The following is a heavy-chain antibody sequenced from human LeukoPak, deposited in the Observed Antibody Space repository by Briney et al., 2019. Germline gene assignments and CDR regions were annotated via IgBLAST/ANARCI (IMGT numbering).Heavy chain of an antibody. CDR2: ISYSGST. V-gene: IGHV4-59*01. CDR3: ARSLNYYFGMDV. J-gene: IGHJ6*02. Sequence: PSETLSLTCTVSDGSISSYYWSRIRQPPGKGLEWIGYISYSGSTNYNPSLKSRVTISLDTSKNQFSLKLSSVTAADTAVYYCARSLNYYFGMDVWGPGTTVTVSS. CDR1: DGSISSYY.